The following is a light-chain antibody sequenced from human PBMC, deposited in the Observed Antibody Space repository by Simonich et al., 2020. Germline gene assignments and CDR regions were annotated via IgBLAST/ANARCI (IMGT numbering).Light chain of an antibody. V-gene: IGLV9-49*01. CDR1: SGYSNYK. J-gene: IGLJ2*01. CDR2: VGTGGVVG. CDR3: GADHGRGSNFVV. Sequence: QPVLTQPPSASASLGASVTLTCTLSSGYSNYKVDWYQQRPGKGPRVGMRVGTGGVVGSKGDGIPDRFSGLGSGLNRYLTIKNIQEEDESDYHCGADHGRGSNFVVFGGGTKLTVL.